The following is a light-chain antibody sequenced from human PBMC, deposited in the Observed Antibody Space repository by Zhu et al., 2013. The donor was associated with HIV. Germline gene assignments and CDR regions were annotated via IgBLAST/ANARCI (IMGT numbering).Light chain of an antibody. CDR1: QSISSW. Sequence: DIHLTQSPSTLSASVGDRVTITCRASQSISSWLAWYQQKPGKAPNLLIYDASSLESGVPSRFSGSGSGTDFTLTISSLRPEDFATYYCQQANRFPLTFGGGTKVEIK. CDR2: DAS. V-gene: IGKV1-12*01. CDR3: QQANRFPLT. J-gene: IGKJ4*01.